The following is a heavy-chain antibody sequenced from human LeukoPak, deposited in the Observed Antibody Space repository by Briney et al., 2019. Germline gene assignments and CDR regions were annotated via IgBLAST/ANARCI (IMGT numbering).Heavy chain of an antibody. D-gene: IGHD3-10*01. V-gene: IGHV1-69*13. CDR2: IIPIFGTA. J-gene: IGHJ4*02. CDR1: GGTFSSYA. CDR3: ASSDYYGSGSSDY. Sequence: ASVKVSCKASGGTFSSYAISWVRQAPGQGLEWMGGIIPIFGTANYAQKFQGRVTITADESTSTVYMELSSLRSEDTAVYYCASSDYYGSGSSDYWGQGTLVTVSS.